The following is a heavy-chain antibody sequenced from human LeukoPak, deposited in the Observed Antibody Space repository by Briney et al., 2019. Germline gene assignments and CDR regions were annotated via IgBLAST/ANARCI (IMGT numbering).Heavy chain of an antibody. V-gene: IGHV3-21*01. CDR3: ARDQGPSNYGDAFDI. Sequence: PGRSLRLSCAASGFTFGDYTMNWVRQAPGKGLEYVSSFSSSSSYIYYADSVKGRFTISRDNARNPLYLQMNSLRAEDTAVYYCARDQGPSNYGDAFDIWGQGTMVTVSS. D-gene: IGHD4-17*01. J-gene: IGHJ3*02. CDR2: FSSSSSYI. CDR1: GFTFGDYT.